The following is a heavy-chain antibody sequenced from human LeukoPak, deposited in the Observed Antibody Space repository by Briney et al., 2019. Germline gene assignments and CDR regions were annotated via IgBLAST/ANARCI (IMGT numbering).Heavy chain of an antibody. CDR1: GYTFTSYG. CDR3: AATPGCSGGSCYLVWFDP. J-gene: IGHJ5*02. D-gene: IGHD2-15*01. Sequence: ASVKVSCKASGYTFTSYGISWVRQAPGQGLEWMGWISAYNGNTNYAQKLQGRVTMTTDTSTSTAYTELRSLRSDDTAVYYCAATPGCSGGSCYLVWFDPWGQGTLVTVSS. V-gene: IGHV1-18*01. CDR2: ISAYNGNT.